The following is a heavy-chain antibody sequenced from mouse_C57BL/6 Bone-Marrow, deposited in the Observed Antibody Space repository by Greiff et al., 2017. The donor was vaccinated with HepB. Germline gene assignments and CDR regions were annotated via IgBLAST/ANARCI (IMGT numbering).Heavy chain of an antibody. CDR3: ARSVVATFDAMDY. Sequence: VQLQQPGAELVKPGASVKLSCKASGYTFTSYWMPWVKQSPGQGLEWIGMIHPNSGSTNYNEKFKSKSTLTVDKSSSTAYMQLSSLTSEDSAVYYCARSVVATFDAMDYWGQGTSVTVSS. CDR2: IHPNSGST. CDR1: GYTFTSYW. J-gene: IGHJ4*01. V-gene: IGHV1-64*01. D-gene: IGHD1-1*01.